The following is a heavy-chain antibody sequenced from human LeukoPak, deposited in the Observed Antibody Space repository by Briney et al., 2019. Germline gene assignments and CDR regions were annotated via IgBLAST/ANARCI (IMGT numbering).Heavy chain of an antibody. D-gene: IGHD4-17*01. V-gene: IGHV3-23*01. J-gene: IGHJ4*02. CDR3: AKGGGDYDPGSFDY. Sequence: PGGSLRLSCAASGFTFSSYAMSWVRQAPGKGLEWVSAISGGGGSTYYADSVKGRFTISRDNSKNTLYPQMNSLRAEDTAVYYCAKGGGDYDPGSFDYWGQGTLVTVSS. CDR1: GFTFSSYA. CDR2: ISGGGGST.